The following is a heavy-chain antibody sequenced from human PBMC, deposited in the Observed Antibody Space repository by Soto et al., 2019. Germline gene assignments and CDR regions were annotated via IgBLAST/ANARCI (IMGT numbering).Heavy chain of an antibody. J-gene: IGHJ4*02. CDR3: ARGEQYSGPRPIDY. Sequence: SQTLSLTCAITGDSVSSNSAGWSWVRQSPSRGLEWLGRTYYRSKWYYEYAVSVRGRITINPDTSKNQYSLQLNSVTPEDTAVYFCARGEQYSGPRPIDYWGQGTLVTVSS. CDR1: GDSVSSNSAG. CDR2: TYYRSKWYY. V-gene: IGHV6-1*01. D-gene: IGHD5-12*01.